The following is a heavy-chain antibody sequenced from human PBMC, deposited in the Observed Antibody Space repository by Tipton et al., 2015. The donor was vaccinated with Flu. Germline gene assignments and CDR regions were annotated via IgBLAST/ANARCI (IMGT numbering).Heavy chain of an antibody. V-gene: IGHV4-59*01. CDR3: ARDRGSKGAFDI. CDR1: GGSISSYY. J-gene: IGHJ3*02. Sequence: TLSLTCTVSGGSISSYYWSWIRQPPGKGLEWIGYIYYSGSTNYNPSLKSRVTISVDTSKNQFSLKRSSVTAADTAVYYCARDRGSKGAFDIWGQGTMVTVSS. CDR2: IYYSGST. D-gene: IGHD3-16*01.